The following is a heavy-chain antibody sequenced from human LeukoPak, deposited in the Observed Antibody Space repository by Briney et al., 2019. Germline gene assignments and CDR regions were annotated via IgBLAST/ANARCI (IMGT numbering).Heavy chain of an antibody. CDR1: GGSISSSSYY. D-gene: IGHD6-13*01. J-gene: IGHJ6*03. CDR3: ARSGAAGTYYYYMDV. Sequence: PSETLSLTCTVSGGSISSSSYYWGWIRQPPGKGLEWIGSIYYSGSTYYNPSLKIRVTISVDTSKNQFSLKLSSVTAADTAVYYCARSGAAGTYYYYMDVWGKGTTVTISS. V-gene: IGHV4-39*07. CDR2: IYYSGST.